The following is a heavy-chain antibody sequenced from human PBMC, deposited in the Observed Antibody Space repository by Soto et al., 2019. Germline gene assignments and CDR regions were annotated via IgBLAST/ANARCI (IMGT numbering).Heavy chain of an antibody. J-gene: IGHJ6*02. D-gene: IGHD3-10*01. Sequence: QVQLVQSGAEVKKPGASVKVSCKASGYTFTSYDINWVRQATGQGLEWMGWMNPNSGNTGYAQKFQGRVTRTRNTSISTAYMELSSLRSEDTDVYYCASPSLLADYYYYGMDVWGQGTTVTVSS. CDR2: MNPNSGNT. CDR3: ASPSLLADYYYYGMDV. V-gene: IGHV1-8*01. CDR1: GYTFTSYD.